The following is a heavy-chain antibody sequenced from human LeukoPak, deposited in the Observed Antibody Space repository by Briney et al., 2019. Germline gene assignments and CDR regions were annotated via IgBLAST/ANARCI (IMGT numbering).Heavy chain of an antibody. CDR3: AKDRYYDILTGYRDY. CDR1: GFTFSSYA. D-gene: IGHD3-9*01. V-gene: IGHV3-23*01. Sequence: GGSLRLSCAASGFTFSSYAMSWVRQAPGKGLEWVSTITGSGGNTYYGDSVKGRFTISRDNSKNTLYLQMNSRRAEDTAVYYCAKDRYYDILTGYRDYWGQGTLVTVSS. J-gene: IGHJ4*02. CDR2: ITGSGGNT.